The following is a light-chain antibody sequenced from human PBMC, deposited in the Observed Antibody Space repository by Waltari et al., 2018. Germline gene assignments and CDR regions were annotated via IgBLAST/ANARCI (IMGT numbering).Light chain of an antibody. CDR1: SSDVGGYNY. V-gene: IGLV2-11*01. Sequence: QSALTQPRSVSGSPGQSVTIYCTGTSSDVGGYNYVSWYQQHPGKAPKLMIYDVNKRPSGVPDRFSGSKSGNTASLTISGLQAEDEADFYCCLYAGSYILVFGGGTKLTVL. CDR2: DVN. J-gene: IGLJ2*01. CDR3: CLYAGSYILV.